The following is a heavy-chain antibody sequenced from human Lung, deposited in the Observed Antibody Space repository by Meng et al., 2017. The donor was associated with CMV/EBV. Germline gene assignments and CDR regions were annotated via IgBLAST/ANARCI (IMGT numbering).Heavy chain of an antibody. CDR1: GDNVSSNSAA. V-gene: IGHV6-1*01. Sequence: SXTLSLXCAISGDNVSSNSAAWNWIRQSTSRGLEWLGRTYYRSKWYNDFAQSVKSRITFNPDTFKNQLSLNLTSVTPEDKAVNYCARDLNYDDSSGNYYVGWLDPWGQGXLVTVSS. CDR2: TYYRSKWYN. J-gene: IGHJ5*02. CDR3: ARDLNYDDSSGNYYVGWLDP. D-gene: IGHD3-22*01.